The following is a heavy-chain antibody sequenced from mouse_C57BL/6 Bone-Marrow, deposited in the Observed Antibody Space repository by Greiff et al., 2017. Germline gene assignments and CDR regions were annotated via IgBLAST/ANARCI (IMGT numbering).Heavy chain of an antibody. CDR3: AREDLWSGWFDY. CDR1: GYTFTSYW. J-gene: IGHJ3*01. CDR2: IDPSDSYT. V-gene: IGHV1-59*01. Sequence: QVQLQQSGAELVRPGTSVKLSCKASGYTFTSYWMHWVKQRPGQGLEWIGVIDPSDSYTNYNQKFKGMATLTVDTSSSTAYMQLSSLTSEDSAVYYWAREDLWSGWFDYWGQGTLVTVSA.